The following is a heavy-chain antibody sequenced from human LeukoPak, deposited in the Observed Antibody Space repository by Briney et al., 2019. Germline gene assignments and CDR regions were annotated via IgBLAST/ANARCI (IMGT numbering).Heavy chain of an antibody. CDR3: AGDTSGGYHY. V-gene: IGHV4-4*07. D-gene: IGHD1-26*01. CDR2: MYSSGST. Sequence: SETLSLTCTVSGGSISGYYWSWIRQPAGRGLEWIGRMYSSGSTNYNPSLKGRVTMSVDTSKNHFSLKLTSVTAADTAVYYCAGDTSGGYHYWGQGTLVTVSS. J-gene: IGHJ4*02. CDR1: GGSISGYY.